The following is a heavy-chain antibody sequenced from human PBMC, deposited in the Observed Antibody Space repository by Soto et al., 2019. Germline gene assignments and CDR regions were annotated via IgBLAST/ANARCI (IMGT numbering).Heavy chain of an antibody. CDR3: ARLGDSNRYYYYYMDV. CDR1: VEKFCSSR. J-gene: IGHJ6*03. D-gene: IGHD4-4*01. Sequence: VQRSGEGCVEKFCSSRRGPYRQKTGKGLEWMGIIYPGDSDTRYSPSFQGQVTISADKSISTAYLQWSSLKASDTAMYYCARLGDSNRYYYYYMDVWGKGTTVTVSS. V-gene: IGHV5-51*01. CDR2: IYPGDSDT.